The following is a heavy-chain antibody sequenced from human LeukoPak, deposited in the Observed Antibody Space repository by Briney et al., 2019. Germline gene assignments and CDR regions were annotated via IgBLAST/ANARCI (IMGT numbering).Heavy chain of an antibody. V-gene: IGHV4-59*01. CDR2: IYYSGST. J-gene: IGHJ4*02. CDR1: GGSISSYY. Sequence: SETLSLTCSVSGGSISSYYWSWIRQPPGKGLEWIGYIYYSGSTNYNPSLKSRVTISVDTSKNQFSLKLSSVTAADTAVYYCARGPGGGSFDYWGQGTLVTVSS. CDR3: ARGPGGGSFDY. D-gene: IGHD1-26*01.